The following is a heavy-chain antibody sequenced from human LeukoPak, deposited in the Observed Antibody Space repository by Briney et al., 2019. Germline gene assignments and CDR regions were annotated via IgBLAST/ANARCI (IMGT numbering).Heavy chain of an antibody. V-gene: IGHV3-33*01. CDR1: GFTFSSYG. CDR3: ARERGDCSSTSCYAHWFDP. CDR2: IWYDGSNK. J-gene: IGHJ5*02. D-gene: IGHD2-2*01. Sequence: GGSLRLSCAASGFTFSSYGMHWVRQAPGKGLEWVAVIWYDGSNKYYADSVKGRFTISRDSSKNTLYLQMNSLRAEDTAVYYCARERGDCSSTSCYAHWFDPWGQGTLVTVSS.